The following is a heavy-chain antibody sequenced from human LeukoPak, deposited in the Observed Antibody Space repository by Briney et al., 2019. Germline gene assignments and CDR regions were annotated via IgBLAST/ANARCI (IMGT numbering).Heavy chain of an antibody. V-gene: IGHV3-7*01. J-gene: IGHJ4*02. D-gene: IGHD1-26*01. CDR1: GFTFRTYW. CDR2: IKQDGSEN. Sequence: PGGSLRASCAASGFTFRTYWMSWVRQAPGKGLEWVANIKQDGSENYYVDSVKGRFTISRDNAKNSLFLQMNSLRAEDTAVYYCARDKLQGATLFDYWGQGTLVTVSS. CDR3: ARDKLQGATLFDY.